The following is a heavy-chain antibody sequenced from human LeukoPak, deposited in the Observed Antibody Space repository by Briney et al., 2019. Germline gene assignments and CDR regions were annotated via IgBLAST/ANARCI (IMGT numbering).Heavy chain of an antibody. CDR3: AKANLRLNWFDP. CDR1: GFTFSSYA. Sequence: GGSLRLSCAASGFTFSSYAMSWVRQAPWKGLEWVSAISGSGGSTYYADSVKGRFTISRDNSKNTLYLQMNSLRAEDTAVYYCAKANLRLNWFDPWGQGTLVTVSS. V-gene: IGHV3-23*01. CDR2: ISGSGGST. J-gene: IGHJ5*02. D-gene: IGHD4-17*01.